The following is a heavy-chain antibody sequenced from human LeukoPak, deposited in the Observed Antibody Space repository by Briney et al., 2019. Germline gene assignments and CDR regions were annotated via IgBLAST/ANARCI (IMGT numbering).Heavy chain of an antibody. Sequence: GRSLRLSCAASGFTFSSYAMHWVRQAPGKGLEWVAVISYDGSNKYYADSVKGRFTISRDNSKNTLYLQMNSLRAEDTAVYYCASPKGAAIWYYFDYWGQGTLVTVSS. D-gene: IGHD2-2*01. CDR1: GFTFSSYA. J-gene: IGHJ4*02. CDR3: ASPKGAAIWYYFDY. V-gene: IGHV3-30*04. CDR2: ISYDGSNK.